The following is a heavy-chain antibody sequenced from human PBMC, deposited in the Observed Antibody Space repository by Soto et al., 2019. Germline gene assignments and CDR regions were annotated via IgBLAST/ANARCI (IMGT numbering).Heavy chain of an antibody. D-gene: IGHD5-18*01. CDR2: IYYSGST. CDR1: GGSIRSSGYY. CDR3: AREDTAMVTFDY. Sequence: PLETKSLTCTVAGGSIRSSGYYWGWIRQPPGKGLEWIGSIYYSGSTYYNPSLKSRVTISVDRSKNQFSLKLSSVTAADTAVYYCAREDTAMVTFDYWGQGTLVTAPQ. J-gene: IGHJ4*02. V-gene: IGHV4-39*07.